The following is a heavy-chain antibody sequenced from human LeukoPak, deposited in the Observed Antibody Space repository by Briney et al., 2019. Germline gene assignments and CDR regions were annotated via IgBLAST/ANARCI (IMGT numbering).Heavy chain of an antibody. Sequence: GGSLILSCAASGFTFSDYSMNWVRQAPGKGLEWVSSISSSSTYMYYADSVKGRFTISRDNAKNSLFLQMNGLRAEDTAVYYCARERGAGLSSSWVDYWGQGTLVTVSS. D-gene: IGHD6-13*01. CDR3: ARERGAGLSSSWVDY. CDR2: ISSSSTYM. CDR1: GFTFSDYS. V-gene: IGHV3-21*01. J-gene: IGHJ4*02.